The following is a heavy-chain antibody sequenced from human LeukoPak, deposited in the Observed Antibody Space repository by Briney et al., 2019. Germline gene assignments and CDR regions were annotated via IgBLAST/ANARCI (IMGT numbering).Heavy chain of an antibody. D-gene: IGHD5-12*01. CDR3: ARVRVGYDFLYYYYMDV. CDR1: GESFSGYY. J-gene: IGHJ6*03. Sequence: PSETLSLTCAVYGESFSGYYWTWIRQPPGKGLQWIGEIIESGATKYMSSLKSRVTISIDTSKSQFSLNLTSVTAADTAVYYCARVRVGYDFLYYYYMDVWGKGTTVTVSS. V-gene: IGHV4-34*12. CDR2: IIESGAT.